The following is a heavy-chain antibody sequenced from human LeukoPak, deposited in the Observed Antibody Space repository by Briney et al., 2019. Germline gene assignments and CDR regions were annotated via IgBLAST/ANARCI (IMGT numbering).Heavy chain of an antibody. CDR1: GGSFSGYY. J-gene: IGHJ3*02. CDR2: INHSGST. CDR3: ARGGSFNYDSSGYYYVGAFDI. D-gene: IGHD3-22*01. V-gene: IGHV4-34*01. Sequence: SETLSLTCAVYGGSFSGYYWSWIRQPPGKGLEWIGEINHSGSTNYNPSLKSRVTMSVDTSKNQFSLKLSSVTAADTAVYYCARGGSFNYDSSGYYYVGAFDIWGQGTMVTVSS.